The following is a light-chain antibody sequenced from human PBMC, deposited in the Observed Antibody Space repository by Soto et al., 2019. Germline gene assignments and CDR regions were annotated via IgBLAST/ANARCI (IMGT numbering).Light chain of an antibody. Sequence: DIQMTQSPSTLSASVGDRVTITCRASQSISSWLAWYQQKPGKAPKLLIYKASSLESGVPSRFSGSGSGTEFTLTISSLQPDDVATYYCQHYNSYSPWTFGQGTKVEIK. J-gene: IGKJ1*01. CDR1: QSISSW. V-gene: IGKV1-5*03. CDR3: QHYNSYSPWT. CDR2: KAS.